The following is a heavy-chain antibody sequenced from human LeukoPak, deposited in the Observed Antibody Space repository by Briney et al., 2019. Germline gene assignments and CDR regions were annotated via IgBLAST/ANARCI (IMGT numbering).Heavy chain of an antibody. D-gene: IGHD3-22*01. CDR1: GSSVSSGGYY. Sequence: SETLSLTCTVSGSSVSSGGYYWSWIRQHPGKGLEWIGYIYYSGSTYYNPSLKSRVTISVDTSKNQFSLKLSSVTAADTTVYCCARVAQAYYYDSSGYYFDYWGQGTLVTVSS. J-gene: IGHJ4*02. V-gene: IGHV4-31*03. CDR2: IYYSGST. CDR3: ARVAQAYYYDSSGYYFDY.